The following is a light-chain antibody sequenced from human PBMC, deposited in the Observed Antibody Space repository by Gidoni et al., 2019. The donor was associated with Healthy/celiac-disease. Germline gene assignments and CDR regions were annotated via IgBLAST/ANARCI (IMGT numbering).Light chain of an antibody. CDR3: QQYYSTPWT. V-gene: IGKV4-1*01. Sequence: DIVMTQAQDSLAVSLGERATINCKSSQSVLYSSHNKNYLAWYQQKPGKPPKLLIYWASTRESGVPYRFIGSGSWTDFTLTISSLQAEDVAVYYCQQYYSTPWTFGQGTKVEIK. CDR2: WAS. J-gene: IGKJ1*01. CDR1: QSVLYSSHNKNY.